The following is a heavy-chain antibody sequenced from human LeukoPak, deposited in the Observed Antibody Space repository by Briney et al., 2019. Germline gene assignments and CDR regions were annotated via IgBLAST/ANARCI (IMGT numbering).Heavy chain of an antibody. Sequence: ASVKVSCKASGYTFTSYTMNWVRQAPGQGLEWMGWINTNTGNPTYAQGFTGRFVFSLDTSVSTAYLQISSLKAEDTAVYYCARDRRAGVTTRGIDYWGQGTLVTVSS. V-gene: IGHV7-4-1*02. CDR1: GYTFTSYT. CDR3: ARDRRAGVTTRGIDY. D-gene: IGHD4-17*01. J-gene: IGHJ4*02. CDR2: INTNTGNP.